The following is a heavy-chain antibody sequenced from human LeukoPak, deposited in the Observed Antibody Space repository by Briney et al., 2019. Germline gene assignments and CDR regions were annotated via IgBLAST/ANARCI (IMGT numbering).Heavy chain of an antibody. D-gene: IGHD5-18*01. CDR1: GGSISSYF. J-gene: IGHJ6*03. Sequence: NPSETLSLTCAVYGGSISSYFWSWIRQPPGKGLEWIGYIYYSGRNNYNPSLKSRVTISVDTSKNQFSLRLSSVTAADTAVYYCARAGRGYNYGFVPSELDYYFYYLDVWGKGTTVTVSS. V-gene: IGHV4-59*01. CDR2: IYYSGRN. CDR3: ARAGRGYNYGFVPSELDYYFYYLDV.